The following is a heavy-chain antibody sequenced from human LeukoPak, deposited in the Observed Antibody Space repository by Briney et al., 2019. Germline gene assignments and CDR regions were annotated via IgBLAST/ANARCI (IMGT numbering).Heavy chain of an antibody. J-gene: IGHJ4*02. CDR2: IIPIFGTA. CDR3: ASSSGWTFDY. D-gene: IGHD6-19*01. CDR1: GGTFTSYA. V-gene: IGHV1-69*01. Sequence: GASGKVSCKASGGTFTSYAISWGRQAPGQGLEWMGGIIPIFGTANYAQKFQGRVTITSDEFTSTAYMELSSLRSEDTAVYYCASSSGWTFDYWGQGTLVTVSS.